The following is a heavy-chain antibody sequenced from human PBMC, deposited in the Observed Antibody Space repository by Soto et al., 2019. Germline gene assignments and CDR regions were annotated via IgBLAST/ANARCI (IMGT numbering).Heavy chain of an antibody. CDR2: ISSSGSTI. V-gene: IGHV3-11*01. J-gene: IGHJ4*02. CDR3: ARYMVAPGLFDY. CDR1: GFTFIDYY. D-gene: IGHD2-15*01. Sequence: GGSMRLSCAASGFTFIDYYIICVGQAPLKGREWVSYISSSGSTIYYADSVKGRFTISRDNAKNSLYLQMNSLRAEDTAVYYCARYMVAPGLFDYWGQGTLVTVSS.